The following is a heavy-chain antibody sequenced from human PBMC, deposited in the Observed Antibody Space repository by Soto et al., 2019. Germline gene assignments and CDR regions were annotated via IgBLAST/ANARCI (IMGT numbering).Heavy chain of an antibody. D-gene: IGHD3-9*01. Sequence: ASVKVSCKASGYTFTSYDINWVRQATGQGLEWMGWMNPNSGNTGYAQKFQGRVTMTRNTSISTAYMELSSLRSEDTAVYYCARFGTYYDILTGYRTLDYWGQGTLVTVSS. CDR2: MNPNSGNT. CDR3: ARFGTYYDILTGYRTLDY. J-gene: IGHJ4*02. V-gene: IGHV1-8*01. CDR1: GYTFTSYD.